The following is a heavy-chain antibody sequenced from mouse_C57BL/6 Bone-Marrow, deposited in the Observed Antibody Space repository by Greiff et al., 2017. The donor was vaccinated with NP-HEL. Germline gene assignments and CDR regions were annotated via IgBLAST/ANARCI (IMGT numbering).Heavy chain of an antibody. CDR2: IDPSDSST. D-gene: IGHD2-2*01. CDR1: GYTFTSYW. V-gene: IGHV1-50*01. CDR3: AREMMVTTPLAY. Sequence: VQLQQPGAELVKPGASVKLSCKASGYTFTSYWMQWVKQRPGQGLEWIGEIDPSDSSTNYNQKFKGKATLTVDTSSSTAYMQLSSLTSEDSAVYYCAREMMVTTPLAYWGQGTLVTVSA. J-gene: IGHJ3*01.